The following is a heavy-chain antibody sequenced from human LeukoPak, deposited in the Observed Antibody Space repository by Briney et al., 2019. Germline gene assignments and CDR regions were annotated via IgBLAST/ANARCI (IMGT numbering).Heavy chain of an antibody. J-gene: IGHJ6*02. CDR2: INPNSGGT. Sequence: GASVKVSCKASGYTFTGYYMHWVRQAPGQGLEWMGWINPNSGGTNYAQKFQGRVTMTRDTSISTAYMELSRLRSDDTAVYYCARVLVVAANPYYYGTHVWGQGTTVTVSS. CDR3: ARVLVVAANPYYYGTHV. V-gene: IGHV1-2*02. D-gene: IGHD2-15*01. CDR1: GYTFTGYY.